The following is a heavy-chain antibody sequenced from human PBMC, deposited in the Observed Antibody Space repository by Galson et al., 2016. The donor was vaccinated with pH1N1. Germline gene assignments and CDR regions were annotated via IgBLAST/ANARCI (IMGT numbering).Heavy chain of an antibody. CDR3: ARGGYWVY. D-gene: IGHD3-22*01. V-gene: IGHV1-46*01. J-gene: IGHJ6*02. CDR1: GYTFTTQY. Sequence: SVKVSCKASGYTFTTQYVNWVRQAPGQGLEWLGVIDPSGGSTTYAQKFQGRVTVTVDTSTGTVYMELSSLRSDDTAMYYCARGGYWVYWGQGTAVTVSS. CDR2: IDPSGGST.